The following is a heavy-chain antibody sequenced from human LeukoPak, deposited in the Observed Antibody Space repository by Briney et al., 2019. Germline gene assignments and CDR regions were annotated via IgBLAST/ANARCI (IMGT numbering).Heavy chain of an antibody. D-gene: IGHD5-24*01. CDR2: IYTSGST. CDR1: GCSISGGSCD. V-gene: IGHV4-61*02. CDR3: ASFRVAFDI. Sequence: PSQTLSFTCSGSGCSISGGSCDWSWIRQPAGRGLEWIGRIYTSGSTNYNPSLKSRVTISVDTSKNQFYLKLSSVTAADTAVYYCASFRVAFDIWGQGTMVTVSS. J-gene: IGHJ3*02.